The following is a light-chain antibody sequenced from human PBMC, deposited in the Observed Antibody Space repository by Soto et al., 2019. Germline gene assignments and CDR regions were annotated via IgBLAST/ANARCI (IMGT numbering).Light chain of an antibody. J-gene: IGLJ2*01. V-gene: IGLV3-21*04. CDR3: QVWDSGSDLVV. Sequence: SYELTQPPSVSVAPGETARITCGGSSIGSKSVNWYQQKPGQAPVVVIYYDKDRPSGIPERFSGSNSGNTATLTISRVEAGDEADYYCQVWDSGSDLVVFGGGTQLTVL. CDR1: SIGSKS. CDR2: YDK.